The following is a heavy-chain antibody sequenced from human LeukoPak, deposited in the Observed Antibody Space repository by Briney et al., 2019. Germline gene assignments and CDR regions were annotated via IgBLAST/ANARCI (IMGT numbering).Heavy chain of an antibody. J-gene: IGHJ4*02. CDR3: ARVGIYGDYGRYFDY. D-gene: IGHD4-17*01. V-gene: IGHV3-20*04. CDR2: INWNGGST. Sequence: GGSLRLSCAASGFTFDDYGMSWVRQAPGKGLEWVSGINWNGGSTGYAHSVKGRFTISRDNAKNSLYLQMNSLRAEDTALYYCARVGIYGDYGRYFDYWGQGTLVTVSP. CDR1: GFTFDDYG.